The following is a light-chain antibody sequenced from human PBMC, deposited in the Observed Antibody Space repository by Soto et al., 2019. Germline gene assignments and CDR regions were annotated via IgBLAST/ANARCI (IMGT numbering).Light chain of an antibody. CDR3: QQYNSYSWT. CDR2: KAS. Sequence: DIQMTQSPSTLSASVRDRVTITCRASQSISNSLAWYQQRPGKAPKLLIYKASSLETGVPSRFSGSGSGTEFTLTISSLQPDDFATYYCQQYNSYSWTFGQGTKVDIK. J-gene: IGKJ1*01. V-gene: IGKV1-5*03. CDR1: QSISNS.